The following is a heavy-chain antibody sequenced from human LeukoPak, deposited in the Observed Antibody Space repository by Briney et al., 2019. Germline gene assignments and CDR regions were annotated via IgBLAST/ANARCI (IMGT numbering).Heavy chain of an antibody. J-gene: IGHJ4*02. CDR2: MNPKTGYT. Sequence: ASVKVSCKASGYTFTNYHIIWVRQAAGQGLEWMGWMNPKTGYTVYAQKFRGRVTMTRYTSINTAYMELSSLRSEDTAVYYCARGLPLDYWGQGTLVTVSS. V-gene: IGHV1-8*01. CDR1: GYTFTNYH. CDR3: ARGLPLDY.